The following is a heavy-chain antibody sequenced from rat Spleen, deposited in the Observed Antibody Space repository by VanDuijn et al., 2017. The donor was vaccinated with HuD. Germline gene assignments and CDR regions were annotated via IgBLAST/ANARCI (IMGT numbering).Heavy chain of an antibody. CDR3: VVGEYRYKSYSWFSY. D-gene: IGHD1-5*01. V-gene: IGHV5-25*01. J-gene: IGHJ3*01. CDR1: GFTVSDFY. CDR2: ISSYGGNI. Sequence: EVQLVESGGGLVRPGRSMKLSCAASGFTVSDFYMAWVRLSPTEGVEWGSSISSYGGNISHRDSVKGRFTISRDNAKNILYLQMDSLRSEDTATYYCVVGEYRYKSYSWFSYWGQGTLVTVSS.